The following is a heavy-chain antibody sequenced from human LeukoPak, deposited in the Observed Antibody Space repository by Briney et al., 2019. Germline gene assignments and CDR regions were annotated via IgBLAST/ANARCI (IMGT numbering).Heavy chain of an antibody. D-gene: IGHD3-9*01. J-gene: IGHJ4*02. CDR3: AKEAKYYDILIGYYRSFYYFDY. CDR2: IYISGST. V-gene: IGHV4-39*07. CDR1: GGSISSSSYY. Sequence: SETLSLTCTVSGGSISSSSYYWGWIRQPPGKGLEWIGRIYISGSTNYNPSLKSRVTISVDTSKNQFSLYLTSVTAADTAVYYCAKEAKYYDILIGYYRSFYYFDYWGQGTLVTVSS.